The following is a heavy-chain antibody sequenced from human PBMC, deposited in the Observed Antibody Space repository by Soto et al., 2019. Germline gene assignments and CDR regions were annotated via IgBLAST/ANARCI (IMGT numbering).Heavy chain of an antibody. CDR1: GGSISSGGYY. V-gene: IGHV4-31*03. D-gene: IGHD3-3*01. Sequence: QVQLQESGPGLVKPSQTLSLTCTVSGGSISSGGYYWSWIRQHPGKGLEWIGYIYYSGSTYYNPSLKSRVTISVDTSKNQFSLKLSSVTAADTAVYYCAGYHYDFWSGYYTPYYYYYMDVWGKGTTVTVSS. J-gene: IGHJ6*03. CDR2: IYYSGST. CDR3: AGYHYDFWSGYYTPYYYYYMDV.